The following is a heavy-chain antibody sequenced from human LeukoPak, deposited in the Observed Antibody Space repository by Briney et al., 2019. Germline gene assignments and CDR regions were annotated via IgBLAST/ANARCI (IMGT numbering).Heavy chain of an antibody. J-gene: IGHJ4*02. D-gene: IGHD2-15*01. V-gene: IGHV3-20*04. CDR1: GFTFSSYS. Sequence: GGSLRLSCAASGFTFSSYSMSWVRQAPGEGLEWVSGIKWNGGSIGYADSVKGRFTISRDNAKNSLYLQTNSLRAEDTALYYCTSGYNSVGGYYFDYWGQGTLVTVSS. CDR2: IKWNGGSI. CDR3: TSGYNSVGGYYFDY.